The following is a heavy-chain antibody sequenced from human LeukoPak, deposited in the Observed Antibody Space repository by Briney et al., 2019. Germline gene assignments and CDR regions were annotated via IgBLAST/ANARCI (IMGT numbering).Heavy chain of an antibody. CDR3: AKGPYDDSSGYNNWFDP. V-gene: IGHV3-48*03. CDR2: ISSSGSTI. CDR1: GFTFSSYE. J-gene: IGHJ5*02. Sequence: GGSLRLSCAASGFTFSSYEMNWVRQAPGKGLEWVSYISSSGSTIYYADSVKGRLTISRDNAKNSLYLQMNSLRSEDTALYYCAKGPYDDSSGYNNWFDPWGQGTLVTVSS. D-gene: IGHD3-22*01.